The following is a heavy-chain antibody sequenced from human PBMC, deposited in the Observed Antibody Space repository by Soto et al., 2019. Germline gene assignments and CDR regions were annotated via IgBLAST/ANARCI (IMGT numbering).Heavy chain of an antibody. V-gene: IGHV4-59*01. Sequence: SETLSLTCTVSGGSISSYYWSWIRQPPGKGLEWIGYIYYSGSTNYNPSLKSRVTISVDTSKNQFSLKLSSVTAADTAVYYCARESGSYSTVIAYWGQGTLVTVSS. J-gene: IGHJ4*02. CDR3: ARESGSYSTVIAY. D-gene: IGHD1-26*01. CDR2: IYYSGST. CDR1: GGSISSYY.